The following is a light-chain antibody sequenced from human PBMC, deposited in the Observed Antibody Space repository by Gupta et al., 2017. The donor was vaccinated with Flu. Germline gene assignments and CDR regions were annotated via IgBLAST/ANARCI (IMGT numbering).Light chain of an antibody. CDR2: DAS. V-gene: IGKV1-33*01. Sequence: STVSQSVADRVTINCQASHDTRNYLNWYQQKRGKAPRLLIYDASNRATGIPDRFSGSGSGTDFTLTISRLEPEDIATYYCQQFDTVPHTFGGGTKLEIK. J-gene: IGKJ4*01. CDR3: QQFDTVPHT. CDR1: HDTRNY.